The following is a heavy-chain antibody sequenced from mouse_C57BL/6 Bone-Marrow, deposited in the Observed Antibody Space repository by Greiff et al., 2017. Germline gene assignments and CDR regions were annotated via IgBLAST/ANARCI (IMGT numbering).Heavy chain of an antibody. D-gene: IGHD3-2*02. J-gene: IGHJ3*01. CDR3: AREGLRSWFAY. V-gene: IGHV1-19*01. CDR2: INPYNGGT. Sequence: EVQLQQSGPVLVKPGASVKMSCKASGYTFTDYYMNWVKQSHGKSLEWIGVINPYNGGTSYNQKFKGKATLTVDKSSSTAYMELNSLTSEDSAVYYCAREGLRSWFAYWGHGTLVTVSA. CDR1: GYTFTDYY.